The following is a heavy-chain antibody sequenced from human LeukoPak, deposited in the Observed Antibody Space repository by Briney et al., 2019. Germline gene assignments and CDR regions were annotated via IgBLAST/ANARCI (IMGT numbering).Heavy chain of an antibody. Sequence: KSGGSLRLSCAASGFTFSSYSMNWVRQAPGKGLEWVSSISSSSSYIYYADSVKGRFTISRDNSKNTLYLQMNSLRAEDTAVYYCAKDGTQYLVVAATKTNYYYYGMDVWGQGTTVTVSS. V-gene: IGHV3-21*04. CDR1: GFTFSSYS. J-gene: IGHJ6*02. CDR2: ISSSSSYI. CDR3: AKDGTQYLVVAATKTNYYYYGMDV. D-gene: IGHD2-15*01.